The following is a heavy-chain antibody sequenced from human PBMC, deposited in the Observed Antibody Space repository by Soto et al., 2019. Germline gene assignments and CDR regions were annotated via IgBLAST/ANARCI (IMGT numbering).Heavy chain of an antibody. V-gene: IGHV4-39*01. Sequence: QLQLQESGPGLVKPSETLSLTCTVSGGSISSSSYYWGWIRQPPGKGLEWIGSIYYSGSTYYNPSLKIRVTIPVDTSKNQFSLKLSSVTAADTAVYYCARTLRKWELTFDYWGQGTLVTVSS. CDR2: IYYSGST. J-gene: IGHJ4*02. D-gene: IGHD1-26*01. CDR3: ARTLRKWELTFDY. CDR1: GGSISSSSYY.